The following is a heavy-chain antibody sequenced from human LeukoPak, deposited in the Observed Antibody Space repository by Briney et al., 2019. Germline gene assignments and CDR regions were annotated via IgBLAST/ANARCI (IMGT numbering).Heavy chain of an antibody. CDR1: GYTFSNFY. CDR3: ARDASGDTAMVNFDY. CDR2: LNPGAGST. D-gene: IGHD5-18*01. V-gene: IGHV1-46*03. Sequence: ASVKVSCKASGYTFSNFYVHWVRQAPGQGLEWTGVLNPGAGSTNYAQKFQGRVTMTRGTSTRTVYMELSSLRSEHTAVYYCARDASGDTAMVNFDYWGQGTQVTVSS. J-gene: IGHJ4*02.